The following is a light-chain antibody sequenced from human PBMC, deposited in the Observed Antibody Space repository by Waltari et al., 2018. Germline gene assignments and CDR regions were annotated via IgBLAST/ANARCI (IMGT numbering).Light chain of an antibody. J-gene: IGKJ1*01. CDR3: QQSFSSPWT. Sequence: DIQMTQSPPSLSASVGDTITITCRASQDVGTHVNWDQYKPPKTPKLLSFGASSLQRGVPSRFSGRGSGTDFTLTVSSLQPEDFTTYCCQQSFSSPWTFGPGTQV. CDR1: QDVGTH. V-gene: IGKV1-39*01. CDR2: GAS.